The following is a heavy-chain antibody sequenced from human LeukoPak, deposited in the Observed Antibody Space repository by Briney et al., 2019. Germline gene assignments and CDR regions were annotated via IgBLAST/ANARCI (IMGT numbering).Heavy chain of an antibody. Sequence: SETLSLTCTVSGGSISSSSYYWGWIRQPPGKGLEWIGSIYYSGSTCYNPSLKSRVTISVDTSKNQFSLKLSSVTAADTAVYYCAREMATIFGTDGMDVWGQGTTVTVSS. CDR3: AREMATIFGTDGMDV. CDR2: IYYSGST. J-gene: IGHJ6*02. CDR1: GGSISSSSYY. D-gene: IGHD5-24*01. V-gene: IGHV4-39*02.